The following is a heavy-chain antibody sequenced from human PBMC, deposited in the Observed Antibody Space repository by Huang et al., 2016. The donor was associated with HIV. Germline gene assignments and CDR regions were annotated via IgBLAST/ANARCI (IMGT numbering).Heavy chain of an antibody. CDR3: TGALASDTGMDV. D-gene: IGHD6-19*01. V-gene: IGHV3-72*01. CDR1: GFTFSDHY. J-gene: IGHJ6*02. Sequence: AASGFTFSDHYMDWVSQAPGKGLEWVGRSRNKGRSYTTEYAASVKGRFTISRDDSETSLYLQMNSLRTEDSAVYYCTGALASDTGMDVWGQGTTVTVSS. CDR2: SRNKGRSYTT.